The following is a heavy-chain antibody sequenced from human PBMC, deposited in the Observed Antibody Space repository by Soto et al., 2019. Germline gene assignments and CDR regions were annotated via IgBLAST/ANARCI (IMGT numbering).Heavy chain of an antibody. J-gene: IGHJ2*01. CDR1: GGTFSSYT. D-gene: IGHD6-6*01. CDR3: AREGLAARTVDRIYWYFDL. Sequence: SVKVSCKASGGTFSSYTISWVRQAPGQGLEWMGRIIPILGIANYAQKFQGRVTITADKSTSTAYMELSSLRSEDTAVYYCAREGLAARTVDRIYWYFDLWGRGTLVTVSS. V-gene: IGHV1-69*04. CDR2: IIPILGIA.